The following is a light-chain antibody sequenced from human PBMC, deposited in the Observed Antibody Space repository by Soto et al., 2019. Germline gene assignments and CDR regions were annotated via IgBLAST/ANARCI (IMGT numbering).Light chain of an antibody. CDR1: SSNXGAGYD. Sequence: QSVLTQPPSVSGAPGQVVPISCTWSSSNXGAGYDVNWYQQIQGKATKIIIYVKTNRNSGVPDRFSGSKSGKSASLAINGLQAEDEADYYCQSYDTSLSGFYVFGTGTKVTVL. J-gene: IGLJ1*01. CDR3: QSYDTSLSGFYV. V-gene: IGLV1-40*01. CDR2: VKT.